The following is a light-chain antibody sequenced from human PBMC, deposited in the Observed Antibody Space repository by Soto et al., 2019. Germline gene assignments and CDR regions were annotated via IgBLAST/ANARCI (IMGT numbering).Light chain of an antibody. Sequence: DIVMTQSPLSLPVTPGEPASISCRSSQSLLHSNGYNYLDWYLQKPGQSPQLLIYLVSNRASGVPDRFSGIGSGTDFTLKISRVEAEDVGVYYCMQALQTPLTFGGGTKVEIK. V-gene: IGKV2-28*01. CDR3: MQALQTPLT. CDR1: QSLLHSNGYNY. J-gene: IGKJ4*01. CDR2: LVS.